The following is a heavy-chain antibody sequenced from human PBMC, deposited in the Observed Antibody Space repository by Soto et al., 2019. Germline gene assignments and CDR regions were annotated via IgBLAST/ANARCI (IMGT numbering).Heavy chain of an antibody. D-gene: IGHD6-19*01. CDR3: ARSSRGGAFDI. J-gene: IGHJ3*02. Sequence: SETLSLTCTVSGGSISSGGYYWSWIRQHPGKGLEWIGYIYYSGSTYYNPSLKSRVTINPDTSKSQFSLHLNILTPDDTAVYYCARSSRGGAFDIWGQGTMVTVSS. CDR2: IYYSGST. V-gene: IGHV4-31*03. CDR1: GGSISSGGYY.